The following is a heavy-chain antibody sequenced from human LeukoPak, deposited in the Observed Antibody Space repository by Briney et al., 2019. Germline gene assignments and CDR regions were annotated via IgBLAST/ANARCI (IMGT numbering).Heavy chain of an antibody. V-gene: IGHV3-30*04. Sequence: GRSLRLSCAASGFTFSSYAMHWVRQAPGKGLEWVAVISYDGSNKYYADSVKGRFTFSRDNSKNTLYLQMNSLRAEDTAVYYCASDLDTMIVVVNVVWGQGTLVTVSS. CDR1: GFTFSSYA. CDR3: ASDLDTMIVVVNVV. D-gene: IGHD3-22*01. J-gene: IGHJ4*02. CDR2: ISYDGSNK.